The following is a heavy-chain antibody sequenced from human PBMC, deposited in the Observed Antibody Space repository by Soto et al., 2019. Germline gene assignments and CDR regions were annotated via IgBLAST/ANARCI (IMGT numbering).Heavy chain of an antibody. CDR2: ISNDGTNK. CDR3: GKDTLDCSGGDCPLYYYYGMDV. V-gene: IGHV3-30*18. CDR1: GFTFRSYG. Sequence: RLSCAASGFTFRSYGVHWVRQAPGKGLEWLAVISNDGTNKYLADSVKGRLTLSRDNSRNTLSLEINNLRPEDTAVYYCGKDTLDCSGGDCPLYYYYGMDVWGQGTTVTVSS. J-gene: IGHJ6*02. D-gene: IGHD2-15*01.